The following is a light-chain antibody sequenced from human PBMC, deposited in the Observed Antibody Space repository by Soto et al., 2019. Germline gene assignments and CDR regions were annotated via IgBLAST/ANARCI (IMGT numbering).Light chain of an antibody. V-gene: IGKV1-27*01. Sequence: DIQMTQSPSSLSASVGDRVTITFRASQGISNYLAWYQQKPVKVPKLLICAASTLQSGVPFRFSGSGSVTDFTLTISSLQPEDVATYYCQKYNSAPLTFGGGTKVEIK. CDR1: QGISNY. CDR3: QKYNSAPLT. J-gene: IGKJ4*01. CDR2: AAS.